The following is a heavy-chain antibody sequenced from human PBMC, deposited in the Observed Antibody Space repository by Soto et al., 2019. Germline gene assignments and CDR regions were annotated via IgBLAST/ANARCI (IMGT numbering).Heavy chain of an antibody. V-gene: IGHV1-18*04. J-gene: IGHJ5*02. CDR2: ISAYNGNT. Sequence: ASVKVSCKASGYTFTSYGISWVRQAPGQGLEWMGWISAYNGNTNYAQKLQGRVTMTTDTSTSTAYMELRSLRSDDTAVYYCARDQDYYDSSGYPRPWFDPWGQGTLVTV. CDR3: ARDQDYYDSSGYPRPWFDP. D-gene: IGHD3-22*01. CDR1: GYTFTSYG.